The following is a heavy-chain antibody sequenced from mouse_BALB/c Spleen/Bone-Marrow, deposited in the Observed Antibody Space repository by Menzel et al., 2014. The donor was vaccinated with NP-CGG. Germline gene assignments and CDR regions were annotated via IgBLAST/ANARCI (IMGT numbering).Heavy chain of an antibody. CDR3: ARHAYYDQTEVSFVY. CDR2: ISGGGSYT. CDR1: GFSFNSYG. J-gene: IGHJ3*01. Sequence: EVQLVESGGGLVKSGGSLKLSCAASGFSFNSYGVSWVRQTPEKRLEWVATISGGGSYTFYPDSVKGRFTISRDNAKNNLHLQLSSLRSEDTALYYCARHAYYDQTEVSFVYWGQGTLVTVSA. V-gene: IGHV5-9-2*01. D-gene: IGHD2-4*01.